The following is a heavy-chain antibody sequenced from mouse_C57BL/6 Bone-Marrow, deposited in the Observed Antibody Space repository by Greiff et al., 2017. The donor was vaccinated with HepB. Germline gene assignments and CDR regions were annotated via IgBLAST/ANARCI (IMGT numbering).Heavy chain of an antibody. Sequence: QVQLQQPGAELVMPGASVKLSCKASGYTFTSYWMHWVKQRPGQGLEWIGEIDPSDSYTNYNQKFKGKSTLTVDKSSSTAYMQLSSLTSEDAAVYYCARGREWLRWFAYWGQGTLVTVSA. CDR2: IDPSDSYT. CDR3: ARGREWLRWFAY. CDR1: GYTFTSYW. J-gene: IGHJ3*01. D-gene: IGHD2-2*01. V-gene: IGHV1-69*01.